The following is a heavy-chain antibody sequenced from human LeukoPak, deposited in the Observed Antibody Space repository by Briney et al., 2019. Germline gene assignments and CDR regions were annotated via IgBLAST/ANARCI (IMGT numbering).Heavy chain of an antibody. CDR1: EFLFSDYY. V-gene: IGHV3-11*01. J-gene: IGHJ4*02. Sequence: GGSLRLSCAASEFLFSDYYMSWVRQAPGKGLEWVSYISSGGERKYYADSVKGRFPISRDNAKNSLYLQMNNLRAEDTAVYYCAREMGGYYGSGTFFDLWGQGNMVTVSS. CDR2: ISSGGERK. D-gene: IGHD3-10*01. CDR3: AREMGGYYGSGTFFDL.